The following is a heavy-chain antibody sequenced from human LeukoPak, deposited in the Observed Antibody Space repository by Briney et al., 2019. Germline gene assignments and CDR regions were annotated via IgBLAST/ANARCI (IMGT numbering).Heavy chain of an antibody. CDR1: GVTFSSYW. Sequence: GGSLRLSCAASGVTFSSYWMYWVRNAPGQGLVWVSRINIDGSSTSYADSAKGRVTISRDNAKNTLYLQMNSLRAEDTAVYYCARLRVTGIDYWGQGTLVTVSS. CDR2: INIDGSST. J-gene: IGHJ4*02. D-gene: IGHD2-21*02. CDR3: ARLRVTGIDY. V-gene: IGHV3-74*01.